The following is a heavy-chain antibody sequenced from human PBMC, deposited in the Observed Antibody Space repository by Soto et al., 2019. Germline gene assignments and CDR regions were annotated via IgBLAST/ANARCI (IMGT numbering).Heavy chain of an antibody. V-gene: IGHV3-73*02. CDR2: IRSKTHNYAT. CDR3: TRSGGSYSFGY. Sequence: EVQLVESGGGLVQPRESLKLSCAASGFTLSGSAVHWVRQASGKGLEWVGRIRSKTHNYATDYIASVKGRFTMSRDDSNNTAYLQMNGLKTDDTAVYYCTRSGGSYSFGYWAQGTLVTVSS. D-gene: IGHD1-26*01. J-gene: IGHJ4*02. CDR1: GFTLSGSA.